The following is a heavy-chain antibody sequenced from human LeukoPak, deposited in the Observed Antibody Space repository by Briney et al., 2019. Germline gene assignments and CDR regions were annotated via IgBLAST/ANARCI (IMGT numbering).Heavy chain of an antibody. CDR2: IHHSRNT. D-gene: IGHD5-18*01. CDR3: ARAGYGYGNYFAY. J-gene: IGHJ4*02. CDR1: GSSISSDYY. V-gene: IGHV4-38-2*01. Sequence: SETLSLTCAVSGSSISSDYYWGWVRQPPGKGLEWIGNIHHSRNTYYNPSLRSRVTISVDTSKNQFSLKLSSVTAADTAVYHCARAGYGYGNYFAYWGQGTLVTVSS.